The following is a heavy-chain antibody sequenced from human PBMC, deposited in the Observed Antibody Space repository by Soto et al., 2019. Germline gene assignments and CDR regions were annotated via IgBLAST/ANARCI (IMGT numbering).Heavy chain of an antibody. CDR3: AREGIAAAGKGFDY. D-gene: IGHD6-13*01. J-gene: IGHJ4*02. Sequence: PSETLSLTCTVSGGSISSGDYYWSWIRQPPGKGLEWIGYIYYSGSTYYNPSLKSRATISVDTSKNQFSLKLSSVTAADTAVYYCAREGIAAAGKGFDYWGQGTLVTVSS. CDR2: IYYSGST. CDR1: GGSISSGDYY. V-gene: IGHV4-30-4*01.